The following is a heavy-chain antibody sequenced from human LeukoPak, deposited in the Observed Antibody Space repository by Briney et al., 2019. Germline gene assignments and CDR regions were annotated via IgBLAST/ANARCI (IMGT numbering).Heavy chain of an antibody. V-gene: IGHV4-4*07. CDR1: GGSISSYY. D-gene: IGHD1-1*01. Sequence: SETLSLTCTVSGGSISSYYWSWIRQPAGKGLEWIGRMHTSGTTNYNPSLKSRVTMSVDTSKNQFSLKLSSVTAADTAVYFCARGRVSSSTWYSTYYYYFYMDVWGKGTTVTVSS. CDR3: ARGRVSSSTWYSTYYYYFYMDV. CDR2: MHTSGTT. J-gene: IGHJ6*03.